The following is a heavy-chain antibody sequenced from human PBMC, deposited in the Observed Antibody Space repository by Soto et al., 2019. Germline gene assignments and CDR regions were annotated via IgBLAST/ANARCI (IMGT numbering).Heavy chain of an antibody. V-gene: IGHV1-46*01. D-gene: IGHD5-18*01. CDR1: GYPFTSYH. CDR2: INPNDGRT. J-gene: IGHJ5*02. CDR3: AIGREYSFGSTYCDA. Sequence: QVQLEQSGAGVKKPGASVSVSCKASGYPFTSYHMHWVRQYPGQGLQWMGLINPNDGRTRYARQFAGRVNMTRHTSTTTILMELSSLTLEDTALYYSAIGREYSFGSTYCDARGPGTLVTVSS.